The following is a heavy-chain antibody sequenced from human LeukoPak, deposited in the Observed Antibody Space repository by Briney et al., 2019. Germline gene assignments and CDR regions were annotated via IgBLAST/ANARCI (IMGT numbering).Heavy chain of an antibody. Sequence: SVKVSCKASGGTFSSYAISWVRQAPGQGLGWMGRIIPIFGTANYAQKFQGRVTITTDESTSTAYMELSSLRSEDTAVYYCARVDQWLVPGAFDIWGQGTMVTVSS. D-gene: IGHD6-19*01. J-gene: IGHJ3*02. CDR1: GGTFSSYA. CDR2: IIPIFGTA. CDR3: ARVDQWLVPGAFDI. V-gene: IGHV1-69*05.